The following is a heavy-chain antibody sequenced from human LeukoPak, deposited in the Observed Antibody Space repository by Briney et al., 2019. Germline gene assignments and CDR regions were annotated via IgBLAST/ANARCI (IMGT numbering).Heavy chain of an antibody. V-gene: IGHV3-48*01. CDR1: GFTFSSYS. D-gene: IGHD3-22*01. CDR2: ISTGSSTI. Sequence: GGSLRLSCAASGFTFSSYSMNWVRQAPGKGLEWVSYISTGSSTIYYADSVKGRFTISRDNAKNSLYLQMNSLRAEDTAVYYCARDLGQYYDTSDNWFDPWGQGTLVTVSS. CDR3: ARDLGQYYDTSDNWFDP. J-gene: IGHJ5*02.